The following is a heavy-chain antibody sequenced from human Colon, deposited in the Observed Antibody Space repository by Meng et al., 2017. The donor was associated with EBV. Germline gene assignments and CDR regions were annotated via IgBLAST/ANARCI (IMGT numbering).Heavy chain of an antibody. V-gene: IGHV4-34*01. Sequence: QVQLQQWGAGLLKPSETLSLSCAVYGGSFRGYYWTWIRQPPGKGLEWVAEINYSGNTNYSPSLKSRVTISIDTSKNQFSLKLSSVTAADTAIYYCARRLAPLDHWDHGHRVTV. D-gene: IGHD2-21*01. J-gene: IGHJ4*01. CDR3: ARRLAPLDH. CDR1: GGSFRGYY. CDR2: INYSGNT.